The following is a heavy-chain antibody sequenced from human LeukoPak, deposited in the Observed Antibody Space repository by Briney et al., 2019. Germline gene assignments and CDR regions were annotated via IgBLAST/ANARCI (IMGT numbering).Heavy chain of an antibody. V-gene: IGHV1-46*01. D-gene: IGHD6-13*01. CDR1: GYTFTSYY. CDR2: INPSGGST. Sequence: ASVKVYCKASGYTFTSYYMHWVRQAPGQGLEWMGLINPSGGSTSYAQKFQGRVTMTRDTSASTVYMELSSLRSEDTAVYYCASHIAAAGTLRVQLDGMDVWGQGTTVTVSS. CDR3: ASHIAAAGTLRVQLDGMDV. J-gene: IGHJ6*02.